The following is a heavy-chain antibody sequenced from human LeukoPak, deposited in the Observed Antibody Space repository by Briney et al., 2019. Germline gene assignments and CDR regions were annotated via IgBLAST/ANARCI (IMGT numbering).Heavy chain of an antibody. CDR2: IRQVGSEK. CDR3: ARNLGYCRSASCYRVPSLWYFDL. CDR1: GFTFSSYW. D-gene: IGHD2-2*01. V-gene: IGHV3-7*01. J-gene: IGHJ2*01. Sequence: GGSLRLSCVASGFTFSSYWMSWVRQAPGKGLEWVASIRQVGSEKYYVGSVKGRFTISRDTAKNLLFLQMNSLRAEDTAVYYCARNLGYCRSASCYRVPSLWYFDLWGRGILVTVSS.